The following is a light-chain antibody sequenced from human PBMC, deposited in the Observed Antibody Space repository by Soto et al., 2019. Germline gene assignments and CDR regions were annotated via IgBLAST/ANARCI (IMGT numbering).Light chain of an antibody. CDR1: SSDIGYYNF. J-gene: IGLJ2*01. Sequence: QSALTQPPSASGSPGQSVTISCTGTSSDIGYYNFVSWYQQHPGKAPKLIIYEVNTRPSGVPDRFSGSKSGSTASLTVSGLQAEDEADYYGSSYAGGNNLLFGGGTQLTVL. CDR2: EVN. V-gene: IGLV2-8*01. CDR3: SSYAGGNNLL.